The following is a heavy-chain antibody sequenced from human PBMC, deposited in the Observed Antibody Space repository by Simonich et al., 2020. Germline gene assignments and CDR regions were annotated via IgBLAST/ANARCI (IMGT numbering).Heavy chain of an antibody. CDR3: ARSTTGTTAFDI. J-gene: IGHJ3*02. CDR2: ISAYNGNT. Sequence: QVQLVQSGAEVKKPGASVKVSCKASGYTFTSYGISWVRQAPGKGLEWMGWISAYNGNTNSAQKRQGRATMTTDTSTSTAYMELRSLRSDDTAVYYCARSTTGTTAFDIWGQGTMVTVSS. D-gene: IGHD1-1*01. CDR1: GYTFTSYG. V-gene: IGHV1-18*01.